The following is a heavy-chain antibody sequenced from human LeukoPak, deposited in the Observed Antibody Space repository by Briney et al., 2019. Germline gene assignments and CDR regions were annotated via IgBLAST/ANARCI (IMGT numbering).Heavy chain of an antibody. V-gene: IGHV1-46*01. D-gene: IGHD1-14*01. CDR2: INPSGGST. CDR1: GYTFSGYY. Sequence: ASVKVSCKASGYTFSGYYIHWVRQAPGQGLEWMGIINPSGGSTSYAQKFQGRVTMTRDTSTSTVYMELSSLRSEDTAVYYCARVGMGAFDIWGQGTMVTVSS. CDR3: ARVGMGAFDI. J-gene: IGHJ3*02.